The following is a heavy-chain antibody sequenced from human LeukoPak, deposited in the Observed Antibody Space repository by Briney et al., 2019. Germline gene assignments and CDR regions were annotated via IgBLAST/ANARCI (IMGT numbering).Heavy chain of an antibody. J-gene: IGHJ4*02. Sequence: SETLSLTCTVSGGSISSYYWSWIRQPPGKGLEWIGYIYYSGSTNYNPSLKSRVTISVDTSKNQFSLKLSSVAAADTAVYYCARGGVVIATPFYWGQGTLVTVSS. CDR1: GGSISSYY. D-gene: IGHD2-21*01. CDR2: IYYSGST. CDR3: ARGGVVIATPFY. V-gene: IGHV4-59*01.